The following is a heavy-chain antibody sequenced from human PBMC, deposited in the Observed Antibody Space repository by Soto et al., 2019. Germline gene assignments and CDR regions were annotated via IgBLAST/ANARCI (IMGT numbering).Heavy chain of an antibody. V-gene: IGHV3-11*01. Sequence: QVQLVESGGGLVKPGGSLRLSCAASGFTFSDYYMSWIRQAPGKGLEWVSYISSSDSTMYYADSVKGRFTISRDNTKNSLYLQMNSLRAEDTAVYYCARDPYSYASTFDYWGQGTLVTVSS. CDR3: ARDPYSYASTFDY. CDR1: GFTFSDYY. J-gene: IGHJ4*02. CDR2: ISSSDSTM. D-gene: IGHD3-16*01.